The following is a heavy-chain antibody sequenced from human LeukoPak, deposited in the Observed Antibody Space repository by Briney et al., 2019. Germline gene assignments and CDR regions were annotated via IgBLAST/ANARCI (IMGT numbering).Heavy chain of an antibody. V-gene: IGHV1-2*02. CDR3: ARGRGSTSSNFDY. Sequence: ASVKVSCKASGYTFTGYYMHWVRQAPGQGLAWMGWINPNNGGTNYAQKFQGRVTMTRDTSISTAYMELSRLTSDDTAVYYCARGRGSTSSNFDYWGQGTLVTVSS. J-gene: IGHJ4*02. D-gene: IGHD2-2*01. CDR1: GYTFTGYY. CDR2: INPNNGGT.